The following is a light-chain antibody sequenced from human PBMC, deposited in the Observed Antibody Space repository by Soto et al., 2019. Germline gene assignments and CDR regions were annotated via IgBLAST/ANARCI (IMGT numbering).Light chain of an antibody. Sequence: QSALTQPASVSGSPGQSITISCTGTSSDVGGYNYVSWYQQHPGKAPKLTIYDVSNRPSGVSNRFSGSKSGNTASLTISGLQAEDEADYYCSSYTSSSTLVFGNGTKVTVL. CDR2: DVS. J-gene: IGLJ1*01. V-gene: IGLV2-14*01. CDR1: SSDVGGYNY. CDR3: SSYTSSSTLV.